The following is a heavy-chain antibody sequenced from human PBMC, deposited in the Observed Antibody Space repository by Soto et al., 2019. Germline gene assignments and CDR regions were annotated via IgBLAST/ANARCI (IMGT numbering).Heavy chain of an antibody. CDR2: IKEDGSLK. J-gene: IGHJ4*02. V-gene: IGHV3-7*01. Sequence: DVQLVESGGGLVQPGGSLRLSCAASGFYITNYWMTWVRQAPGKGPEWVANIKEDGSLKFYVDSVRGRFTISRDNAKNSVYLGMSRLRDEATAVYYCVRDSYTAHWHTAGEDYWGQGTLVTVSS. D-gene: IGHD2-2*02. CDR3: VRDSYTAHWHTAGEDY. CDR1: GFYITNYW.